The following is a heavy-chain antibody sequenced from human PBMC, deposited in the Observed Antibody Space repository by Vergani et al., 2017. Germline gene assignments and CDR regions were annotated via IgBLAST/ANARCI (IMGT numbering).Heavy chain of an antibody. J-gene: IGHJ5*02. V-gene: IGHV4-34*01. Sequence: QVQLQQWGAGLLKPSETLSLTCAVYGGSFSGYYWSWIRQPPGKGLEWIGEINHSGSTNYNPSLKSRVTISVDTSKNQFSPKLSSVTAADTAVYYCARPGTTVTTGWFDPWGQGTLVTVSS. CDR2: INHSGST. CDR1: GGSFSGYY. D-gene: IGHD4-17*01. CDR3: ARPGTTVTTGWFDP.